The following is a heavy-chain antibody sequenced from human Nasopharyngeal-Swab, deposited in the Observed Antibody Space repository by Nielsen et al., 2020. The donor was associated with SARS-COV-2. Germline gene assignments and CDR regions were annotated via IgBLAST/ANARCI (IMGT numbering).Heavy chain of an antibody. J-gene: IGHJ6*03. CDR1: GFTFSSYG. CDR2: ISYDGSNK. V-gene: IGHV3-30*18. CDR3: AKDGRVDIVATGYYYYYYMDV. D-gene: IGHD5-12*01. Sequence: GGSLRLSCAASGFTFSSYGMHWVRQAPGKGLEWVAVISYDGSNKYYADSVKGRFTISRDNSKNTLYLQMNSLRAEDTAVCYCAKDGRVDIVATGYYYYYYMDVWGKGTTVTVSS.